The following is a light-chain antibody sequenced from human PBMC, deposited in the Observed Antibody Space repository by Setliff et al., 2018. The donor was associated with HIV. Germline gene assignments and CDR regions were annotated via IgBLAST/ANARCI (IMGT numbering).Light chain of an antibody. CDR3: CSYAGSYTLV. J-gene: IGLJ2*01. CDR1: SSDIGGYNY. CDR2: DVT. Sequence: VLTQPRSVSGSPGQSVTISCTGTSSDIGGYNYVSWYQQHPGKAPKLMIYDVTKRPSGVPDRFSGSKSGNTASLTISGLQADDEADYYCCSYAGSYTLVFGGGTKVTVL. V-gene: IGLV2-11*01.